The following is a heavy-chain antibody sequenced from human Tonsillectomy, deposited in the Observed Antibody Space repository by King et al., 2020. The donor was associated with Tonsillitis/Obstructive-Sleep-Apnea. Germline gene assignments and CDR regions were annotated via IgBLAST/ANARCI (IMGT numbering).Heavy chain of an antibody. J-gene: IGHJ4*02. V-gene: IGHV4-59*01. D-gene: IGHD3-10*01. CDR2: IHYSGST. CDR3: ARSYGSGSYFDY. CDR1: GGSISSYY. Sequence: VQLQESGPGLVWPSETLSLTCTVSGGSISSYYWSWIRQPPGKGLEWIGYIHYSGSTKYNPSLKSRVTISVDTSKNQFSLKLSSVTAADTAVYYCARSYGSGSYFDYWGQGALVSVSS.